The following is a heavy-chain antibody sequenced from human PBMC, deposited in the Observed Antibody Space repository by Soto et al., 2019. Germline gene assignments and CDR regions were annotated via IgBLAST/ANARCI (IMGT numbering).Heavy chain of an antibody. CDR3: ARPILGEAATYFDD. CDR1: GFTFSSYG. V-gene: IGHV3-33*01. J-gene: IGHJ4*02. D-gene: IGHD2-15*01. CDR2: IWYDGSNK. Sequence: PGGSLRLSCAAPGFTFSSYGMHWVRQAPGKGLEWVAVIWYDGSNKYYADSVKGRFTISRDNSKNTLYLQMNSLRAEDTAVYYSARPILGEAATYFDDWGQGT.